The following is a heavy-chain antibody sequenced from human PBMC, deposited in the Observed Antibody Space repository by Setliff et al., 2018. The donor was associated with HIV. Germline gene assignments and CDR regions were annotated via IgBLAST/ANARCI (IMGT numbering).Heavy chain of an antibody. Sequence: SETLSLTCAVSGFSISSRYYWGWIRQSPGKGLEWIGNIYHTGSSYYNPSLNDRATISLDTSKNQFSLKLNSVTAADTAVYYCASSSPGYYDILTGYYEGYYFDYWGQGTLVTVSS. V-gene: IGHV4-38-2*01. CDR1: GFSISSRYY. CDR2: IYHTGSS. D-gene: IGHD3-9*01. J-gene: IGHJ4*02. CDR3: ASSSPGYYDILTGYYEGYYFDY.